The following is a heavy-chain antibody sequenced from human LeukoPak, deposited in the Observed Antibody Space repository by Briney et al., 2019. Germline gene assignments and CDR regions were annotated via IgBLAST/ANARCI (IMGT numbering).Heavy chain of an antibody. Sequence: GGSLRLSCAASGFTFSSYAMSWVRQAPGKGLEWVSGISGSGGGTYYADSVKGRFIISRDNSKNTLYLQMNSLRAEDTAVYYCARDIDNGDYVVYWGQGTLVTVSS. V-gene: IGHV3-23*01. CDR3: ARDIDNGDYVVY. D-gene: IGHD4-17*01. CDR2: ISGSGGGT. J-gene: IGHJ4*02. CDR1: GFTFSSYA.